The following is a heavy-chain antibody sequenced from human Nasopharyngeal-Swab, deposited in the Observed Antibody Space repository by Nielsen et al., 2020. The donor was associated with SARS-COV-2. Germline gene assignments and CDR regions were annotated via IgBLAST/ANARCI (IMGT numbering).Heavy chain of an antibody. J-gene: IGHJ6*02. CDR1: GFTFTTYS. V-gene: IGHV3-48*04. D-gene: IGHD3-3*01. Sequence: GGSLRLSCAASGFTFTTYSMNWVRQAPGRGLEWVAYISGAFGTIYYADSVKGRFTISRDNAKNSLYLQMNSLRAEDTAVYYCARAIHTIFGETSHYFYFGMDVWGQGTTVTVSS. CDR3: ARAIHTIFGETSHYFYFGMDV. CDR2: ISGAFGTI.